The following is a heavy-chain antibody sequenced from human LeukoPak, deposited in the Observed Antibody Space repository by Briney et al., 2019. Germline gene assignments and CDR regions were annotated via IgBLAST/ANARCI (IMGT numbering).Heavy chain of an antibody. D-gene: IGHD2-21*02. CDR3: AKDRGMVTPPDWFDP. CDR1: GLTFSSYE. CDR2: ISSSGSTI. Sequence: PGGSLRLSCAASGLTFSSYEMTWVRQAPGKGLEWVSYISSSGSTIYYPDSVKGRFTISRDNAKNSLYLQMNSLRAEDTAVYYCAKDRGMVTPPDWFDPWGQGTLVTVSS. J-gene: IGHJ5*02. V-gene: IGHV3-48*03.